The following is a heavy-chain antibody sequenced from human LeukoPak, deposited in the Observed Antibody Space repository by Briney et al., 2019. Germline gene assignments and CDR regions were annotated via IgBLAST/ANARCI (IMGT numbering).Heavy chain of an antibody. CDR2: ISYDGSNK. CDR3: AKLRGSGSSDY. J-gene: IGHJ4*02. D-gene: IGHD3-10*01. V-gene: IGHV3-30*18. CDR1: GFTFSSYG. Sequence: QPGGSLRLSCAASGFTFSSYGMHWVRQAPGKGLEWVTVISYDGSNKYYADSVKGRFTISRDNSKNTLYLQMNSLRAEDTAVYYCAKLRGSGSSDYWGQGTLVTVSS.